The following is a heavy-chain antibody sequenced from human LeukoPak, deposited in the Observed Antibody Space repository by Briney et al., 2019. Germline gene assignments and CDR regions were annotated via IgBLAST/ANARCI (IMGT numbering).Heavy chain of an antibody. CDR3: ARDHDHSFDP. J-gene: IGHJ5*02. Sequence: PVKVSCKASGGTFNNLAFTWVRQAPGQGLEWMGRITPLFGTADYPQKFQGRVSFSADESTTTSYMELNSLTSENTAVYYCARDHDHSFDPWGQGTLVTVSS. CDR2: ITPLFGTA. CDR1: GGTFNNLA. V-gene: IGHV1-69*13.